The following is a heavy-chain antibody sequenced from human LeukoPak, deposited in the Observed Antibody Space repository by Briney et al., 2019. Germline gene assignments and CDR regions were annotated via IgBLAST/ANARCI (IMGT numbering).Heavy chain of an antibody. CDR1: GDSVSGPNYY. J-gene: IGHJ4*02. CDR2: INHSGST. CDR3: ARGNYLHDY. V-gene: IGHV4-34*01. D-gene: IGHD1-7*01. Sequence: SETLSLTCTVSGDSVSGPNYYWNWIRQPPGKGLEWIGEINHSGSTNYNPSLKSRVTISVDTSKNQFSLKLSSVTAADTAVYYCARGNYLHDYWGQGTLVTVSS.